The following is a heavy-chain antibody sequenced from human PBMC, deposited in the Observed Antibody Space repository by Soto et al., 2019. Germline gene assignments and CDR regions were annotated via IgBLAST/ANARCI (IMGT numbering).Heavy chain of an antibody. Sequence: GASVKVSCKASGYTFTGYYMHWVRQAPGQGLEWMGWINPNSGGTNYAQKFQGRVTMTRDTSISTAYMELSRLRSDDTAVYYCARDTWAAAGPMERNFDYWGQGTLVTVSS. CDR2: INPNSGGT. J-gene: IGHJ4*02. CDR1: GYTFTGYY. D-gene: IGHD6-13*01. CDR3: ARDTWAAAGPMERNFDY. V-gene: IGHV1-2*02.